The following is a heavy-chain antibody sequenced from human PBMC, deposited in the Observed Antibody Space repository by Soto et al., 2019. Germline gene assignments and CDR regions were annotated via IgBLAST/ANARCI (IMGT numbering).Heavy chain of an antibody. CDR2: IDNDGSST. V-gene: IGHV3-74*01. CDR1: GFNFSRYW. CDR3: ERDPRGGSRTDY. Sequence: EVQLVESGGGLVQPGESLRLSCATSGFNFSRYWMHWVRQAPGKGLVWVSRIDNDGSSTNYADSVKGRFIISRDNAKNTLYLHMNSLRAEETAVYYCERDPRGGSRTDYWGQGTLVTVSS. D-gene: IGHD2-15*01. J-gene: IGHJ4*02.